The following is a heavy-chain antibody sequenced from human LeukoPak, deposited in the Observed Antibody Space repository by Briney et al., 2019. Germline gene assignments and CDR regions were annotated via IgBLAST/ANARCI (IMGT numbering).Heavy chain of an antibody. J-gene: IGHJ4*02. D-gene: IGHD3-22*01. CDR1: GGSFSGYY. CDR3: ARVSGTYYYDSSGYYYFDY. CDR2: INHSGST. V-gene: IGHV4-34*01. Sequence: PSETLSLTCAVYGGSFSGYYWSWIRQPPGKGLEWIGEINHSGSTNYNPSLKSRVTISVDTSKNQFSLKLSSVTAADTAVYYCARVSGTYYYDSSGYYYFDYWGQGTLVTVSS.